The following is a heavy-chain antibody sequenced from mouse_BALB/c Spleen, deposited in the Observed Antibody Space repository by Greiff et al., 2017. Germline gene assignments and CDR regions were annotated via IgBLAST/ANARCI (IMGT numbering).Heavy chain of an antibody. D-gene: IGHD2-2*01. J-gene: IGHJ3*01. Sequence: EVQLQQSGPGLVKPSQSLSLTCSVTGYSITSGYYWNWIRQFPGNKLEWMGYISYDGSNNYNPSLKNRISITRDTSKNQFFLKLNSVTTEDTATYYCARELYYGYDEAYWGQGTLVTVSA. V-gene: IGHV3-6*02. CDR1: GYSITSGYY. CDR3: ARELYYGYDEAY. CDR2: ISYDGSN.